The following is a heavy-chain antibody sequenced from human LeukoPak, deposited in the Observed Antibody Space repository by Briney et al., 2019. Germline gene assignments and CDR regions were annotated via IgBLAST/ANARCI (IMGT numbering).Heavy chain of an antibody. J-gene: IGHJ6*03. D-gene: IGHD3-3*01. Sequence: SETLSLTCTVSGGSVSGYYCSWIRQPAGKGLEWIGRIYSTGSTDYNASLKSRVTMSVDTSKNQFSLKLSSVTAADTAVYYCARMSYDRTGEGRANLYYYYMAVWGKGTTVTVSS. V-gene: IGHV4-4*07. CDR2: IYSTGST. CDR1: GGSVSGYY. CDR3: ARMSYDRTGEGRANLYYYYMAV.